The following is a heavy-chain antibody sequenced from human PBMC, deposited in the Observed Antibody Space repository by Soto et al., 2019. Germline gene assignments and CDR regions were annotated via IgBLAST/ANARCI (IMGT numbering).Heavy chain of an antibody. D-gene: IGHD2-2*01. V-gene: IGHV3-30-3*01. J-gene: IGHJ6*02. CDR2: ISYDGSNK. Sequence: LRLSCAASGFTFSSYAMHWVRQAPGKGLEWVAVISYDGSNKYYADSVKGRFTISRDNSKNTLYLQMNSLRAEDTAVYYCARDGVVVPAAPYYYYGMDVWGQGTTVTVSS. CDR1: GFTFSSYA. CDR3: ARDGVVVPAAPYYYYGMDV.